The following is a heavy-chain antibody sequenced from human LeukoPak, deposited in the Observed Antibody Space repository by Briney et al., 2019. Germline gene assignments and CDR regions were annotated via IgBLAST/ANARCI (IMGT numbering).Heavy chain of an antibody. V-gene: IGHV4-4*07. J-gene: IGHJ4*02. D-gene: IGHD3-10*01. CDR3: ARDGSLLEAGDY. Sequence: SETLSLTCTVSGGSISSYYWSWIRQPAGKGLEWIGRIYTSGSTNYNPSLKSRVTISVDTSKNQFSLKLSSVTAADTAVYYCARDGSLLEAGDYWGQGTLVTVSS. CDR2: IYTSGST. CDR1: GGSISSYY.